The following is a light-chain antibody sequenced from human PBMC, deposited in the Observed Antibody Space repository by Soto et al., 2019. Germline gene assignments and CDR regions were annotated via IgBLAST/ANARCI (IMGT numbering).Light chain of an antibody. CDR2: DVN. CDR3: CSYAGSYSYV. CDR1: TSDVGGYNY. J-gene: IGLJ1*01. Sequence: ALTQPRPVSGSPGQSVTISCTGTTSDVGGYNYVSWYQQHPGKAPKLMIYDVNKRPSGVPDRFSGSKSANTASLTISGLQAEDEADYYCCSYAGSYSYVFGTGTKVTVL. V-gene: IGLV2-11*01.